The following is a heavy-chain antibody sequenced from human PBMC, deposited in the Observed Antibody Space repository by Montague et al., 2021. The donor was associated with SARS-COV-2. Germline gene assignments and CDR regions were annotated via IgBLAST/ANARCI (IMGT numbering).Heavy chain of an antibody. CDR2: TYYRSKWYS. J-gene: IGHJ4*02. Sequence: CAISGDSVSSNSVAWSWIRQSSSRGLEWLGRTYYRSKWYSDCAPSVIGRLTVNPDASKNEFSLELNYVTPEDTAVYYCVRYSGWFYFDFWGQGTLVTVSS. CDR3: VRYSGWFYFDF. V-gene: IGHV6-1*01. D-gene: IGHD6-19*01. CDR1: GDSVSSNSVA.